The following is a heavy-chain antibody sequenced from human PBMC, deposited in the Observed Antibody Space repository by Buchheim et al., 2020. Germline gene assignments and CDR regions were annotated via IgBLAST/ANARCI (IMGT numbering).Heavy chain of an antibody. CDR3: ARDDIDSHGMDV. Sequence: QVQLVESGGGVVQPGRSLRLSCAASGFTFSSYAMHWVRQAPGKGLEWVAVISYDGSNKYYADPVKGRFTISRDNSKNTLYLQMNSLRAEDTAVYYCARDDIDSHGMDVWGQGTT. CDR2: ISYDGSNK. CDR1: GFTFSSYA. J-gene: IGHJ6*02. D-gene: IGHD5-12*01. V-gene: IGHV3-30*04.